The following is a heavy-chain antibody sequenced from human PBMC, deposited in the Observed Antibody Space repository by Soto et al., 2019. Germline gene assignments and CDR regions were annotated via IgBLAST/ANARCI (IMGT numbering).Heavy chain of an antibody. Sequence: QVKLVESGGGVVQPGRSLRLSCTASGFTFSSYAMHWVRQAPGKGLEWVAVISTDGSKKYNADSVKGRFTISRDNSKNTLYLQMNSLGTDDTAVYYCAREDSTWGYWGQGTLVTVSS. J-gene: IGHJ4*02. D-gene: IGHD6-13*01. V-gene: IGHV3-30-3*01. CDR3: AREDSTWGY. CDR2: ISTDGSKK. CDR1: GFTFSSYA.